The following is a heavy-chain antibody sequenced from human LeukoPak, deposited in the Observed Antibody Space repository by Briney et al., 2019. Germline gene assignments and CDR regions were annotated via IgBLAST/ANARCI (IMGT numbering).Heavy chain of an antibody. V-gene: IGHV3-30*18. D-gene: IGHD2-21*02. Sequence: PGGSLRLSCAASGFTFSSYWMSWVRQAPGKGLEWVAVISYDGSNKYYADSVKGRFTISRDNSKNTMYLQMNSLRAEDTAVYYCAKDYCGGDCYPDYWGQGTLVTVSS. J-gene: IGHJ4*02. CDR2: ISYDGSNK. CDR1: GFTFSSYW. CDR3: AKDYCGGDCYPDY.